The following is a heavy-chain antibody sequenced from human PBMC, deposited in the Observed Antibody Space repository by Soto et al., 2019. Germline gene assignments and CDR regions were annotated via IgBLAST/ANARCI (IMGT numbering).Heavy chain of an antibody. Sequence: PSETLSLTCAVSTASISSGNWWSWVRQPPGKGLEWIGEIYHTGSISYNPSLKSRLTISVDKSKNQFSLNLSSVTAADTAVYYCARIITVFGVVTYFDYWGQGTLVTVSS. CDR1: TASISSGNW. CDR2: IYHTGSI. J-gene: IGHJ4*02. CDR3: ARIITVFGVVTYFDY. D-gene: IGHD3-3*01. V-gene: IGHV4-4*02.